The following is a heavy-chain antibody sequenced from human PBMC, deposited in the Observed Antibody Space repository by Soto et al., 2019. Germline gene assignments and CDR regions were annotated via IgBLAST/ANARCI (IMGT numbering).Heavy chain of an antibody. Sequence: GASVKVSCKASGYTFTSYDINWVRQATGQGLEWMGWMNPNSGNTGYAQKFQGRVTMTRNTSISTAYMELSSLRSEDTAVYYCATEELRYFGKFDYWGQGTLVTVSS. CDR3: ATEELRYFGKFDY. CDR1: GYTFTSYD. V-gene: IGHV1-8*01. D-gene: IGHD3-9*01. CDR2: MNPNSGNT. J-gene: IGHJ4*02.